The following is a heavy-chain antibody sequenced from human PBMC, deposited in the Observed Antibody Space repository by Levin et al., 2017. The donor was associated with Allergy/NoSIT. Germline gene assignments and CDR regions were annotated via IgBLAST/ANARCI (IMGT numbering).Heavy chain of an antibody. J-gene: IGHJ4*02. Sequence: GGSLRLSCKGSGYSFTSYWIGWVRQMPGKGLEWMGIIYPGDSDTRYSPSFQGQVTISADKSISPAYLQWSSLKASDTAMYYCARREAVAGTLLDYWGQGTLVTVSS. CDR2: IYPGDSDT. CDR3: ARREAVAGTLLDY. CDR1: GYSFTSYW. D-gene: IGHD6-19*01. V-gene: IGHV5-51*01.